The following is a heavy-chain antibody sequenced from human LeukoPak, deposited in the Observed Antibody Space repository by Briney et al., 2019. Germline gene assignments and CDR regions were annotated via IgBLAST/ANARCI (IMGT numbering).Heavy chain of an antibody. V-gene: IGHV3-53*01. J-gene: IGHJ4*02. Sequence: GGSLRLSCAASGFTVSSNSMSWVRQAPGKGLQWVSVIYSSGRTYHADSVKGRFTISRDNSKNTLYLQINSLRAEDTAVYYCATSSYDYGDYFDYWGQGTLVTVSS. D-gene: IGHD4-17*01. CDR1: GFTVSSNS. CDR3: ATSSYDYGDYFDY. CDR2: IYSSGRT.